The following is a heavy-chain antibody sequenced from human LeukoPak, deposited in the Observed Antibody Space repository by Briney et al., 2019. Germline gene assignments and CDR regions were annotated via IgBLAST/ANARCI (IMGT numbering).Heavy chain of an antibody. Sequence: GGSLRLSCAASGFTFSDYYMSWIRQAPGMGLEWVSFISSSGSYTMSAGSVKGRFTTSRDNAKNSLYLQMNSLRAEDTAVYYCARGSRVIDYWGQGTLVTVSS. V-gene: IGHV3-11*05. CDR2: ISSSGSYT. J-gene: IGHJ4*02. CDR1: GFTFSDYY. CDR3: ARGSRVIDY. D-gene: IGHD2-15*01.